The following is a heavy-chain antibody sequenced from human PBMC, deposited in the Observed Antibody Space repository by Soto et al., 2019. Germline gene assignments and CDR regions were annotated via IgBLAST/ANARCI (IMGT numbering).Heavy chain of an antibody. V-gene: IGHV1-18*01. CDR3: ARASRSGSYPAQSY. CDR2: ISANNGNT. D-gene: IGHD1-26*01. J-gene: IGHJ4*02. CDR1: GYTFTSYG. Sequence: ASVKVSCKASGYTFTSYGISWVRQAPGQGLEWMGWISANNGNTNYAQKLQGRVTMTTDTSTSTAYMELRSLRSDDTAVYYCARASRSGSYPAQSYWGQGTLVTVSS.